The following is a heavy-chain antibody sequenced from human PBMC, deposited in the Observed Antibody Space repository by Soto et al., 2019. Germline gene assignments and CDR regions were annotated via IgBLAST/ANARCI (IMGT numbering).Heavy chain of an antibody. D-gene: IGHD6-13*01. CDR2: ISYDGSNK. CDR1: GFTFSSYA. CDR3: ARDREQLAPGYFQH. J-gene: IGHJ1*01. V-gene: IGHV3-30-3*01. Sequence: PGGSLRLSCAASGFTFSSYAMHWVRQAPGKGLEWVAVISYDGSNKYYADSVKGRFTISRDNSKNTLYLQMNSLRAEDTAVYYCARDREQLAPGYFQHWGQGTLVTVSS.